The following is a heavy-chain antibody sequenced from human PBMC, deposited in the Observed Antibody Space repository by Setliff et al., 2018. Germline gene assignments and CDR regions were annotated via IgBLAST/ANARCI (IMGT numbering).Heavy chain of an antibody. CDR1: GYTFTGYY. Sequence: GASVEVSCKASGYTFTGYYMHWVRKAPGQGLEWMGRINPNSGGTNYAQTFQGRVTMTRDTSISTAYMELSRLRSDDTAVYYCARVAVGAMGADYWGQGTLVTVSS. V-gene: IGHV1-2*06. J-gene: IGHJ4*02. CDR2: INPNSGGT. D-gene: IGHD1-26*01. CDR3: ARVAVGAMGADY.